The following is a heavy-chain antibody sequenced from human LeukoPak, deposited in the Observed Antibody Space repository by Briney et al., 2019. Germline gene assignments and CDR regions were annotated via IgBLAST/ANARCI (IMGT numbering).Heavy chain of an antibody. Sequence: GGSLRLSCVVSGYSFSTNMMTWVRQAPGKGLEWVATILPGGKESYRVDSVKGRFTISRDNAKNSLFLQMNSLRVDDTAVYYCMSAHGYWGQGTLATVSS. J-gene: IGHJ4*02. V-gene: IGHV3-7*01. CDR1: GYSFSTNM. CDR3: MSAHGY. CDR2: ILPGGKES.